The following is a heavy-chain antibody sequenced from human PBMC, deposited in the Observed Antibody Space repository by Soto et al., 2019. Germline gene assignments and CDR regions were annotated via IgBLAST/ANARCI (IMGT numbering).Heavy chain of an antibody. CDR1: GGTFSSYA. CDR2: IIPIFGTA. J-gene: IGHJ4*02. CDR3: ARARNRGVTEFVDLDY. V-gene: IGHV1-69*06. D-gene: IGHD3-10*01. Sequence: SVKVSCKASGGTFSSYAISWVRQAPGQELEWMGGIIPIFGTANYAQKFQGRVTITADKSTSTAYMELSSLRSEDTAVYYCARARNRGVTEFVDLDYWGQGTLVTVSS.